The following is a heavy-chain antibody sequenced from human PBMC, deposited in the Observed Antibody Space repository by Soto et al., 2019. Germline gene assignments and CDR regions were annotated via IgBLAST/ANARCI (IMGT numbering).Heavy chain of an antibody. CDR2: INVGNGNT. J-gene: IGHJ4*02. Sequence: AASVKVSCKASGYKFSSYAIHWVRQAPGQRLEWMGWINVGNGNTRYSQKFQGRLTLTRDTPGNTAYLELNSLISEDTAVYYCATPQDYDGCLDSWGQGTLVTVSS. CDR1: GYKFSSYA. D-gene: IGHD3-22*01. CDR3: ATPQDYDGCLDS. V-gene: IGHV1-3*01.